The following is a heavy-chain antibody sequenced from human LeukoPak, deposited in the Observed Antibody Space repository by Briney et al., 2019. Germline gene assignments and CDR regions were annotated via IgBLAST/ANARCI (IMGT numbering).Heavy chain of an antibody. CDR3: ARGQGQYCSGGSCYANWFDP. V-gene: IGHV1-8*03. D-gene: IGHD2-15*01. CDR2: MNPNSGNT. J-gene: IGHJ5*02. CDR1: GYTFTSYD. Sequence: ASVKVSCKASGYTFTSYDMNWVRQATGQGLEWMGWMNPNSGNTGYAQKFQGRVTITRNTSISTAYMELSSLRCEDTAVYYCARGQGQYCSGGSCYANWFDPWGQGTLVTVSS.